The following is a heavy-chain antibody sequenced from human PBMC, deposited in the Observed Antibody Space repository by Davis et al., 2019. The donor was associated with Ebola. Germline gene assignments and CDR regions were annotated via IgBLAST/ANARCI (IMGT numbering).Heavy chain of an antibody. CDR2: IVVGSGNT. V-gene: IGHV1-58*02. CDR1: GFTFSGSG. D-gene: IGHD1-26*01. J-gene: IGHJ3*02. Sequence: SVKVSCKAFGFTFSGSGMQWVRQARGQRLEWIGSIVVGSGNTNYAQKFRQRLTMTRDMSTSTVYMELRSLRSEDTAVYYCARVDSGSYYLDAFDIWGQGTMVTVSS. CDR3: ARVDSGSYYLDAFDI.